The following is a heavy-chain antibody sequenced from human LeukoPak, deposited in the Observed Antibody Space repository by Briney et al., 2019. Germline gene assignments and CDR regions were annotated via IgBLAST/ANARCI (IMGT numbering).Heavy chain of an antibody. CDR3: ARLNTYYYDSSGYPMYYFDY. Sequence: SVKVSCKASGYTFTSYGISWVRQAPGQGLEWMGGIIPIFGTANYAQKFQGRVTITADESTSTAYMELSSLRSEDTAVYYCARLNTYYYDSSGYPMYYFDYWGQGTLVTVSS. J-gene: IGHJ4*02. CDR2: IIPIFGTA. CDR1: GYTFTSYG. D-gene: IGHD3-22*01. V-gene: IGHV1-69*13.